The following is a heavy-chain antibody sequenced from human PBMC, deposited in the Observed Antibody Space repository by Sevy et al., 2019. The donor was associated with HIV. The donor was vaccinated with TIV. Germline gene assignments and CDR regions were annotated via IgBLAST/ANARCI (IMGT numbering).Heavy chain of an antibody. CDR2: IKQDGSKK. V-gene: IGHV3-7*01. D-gene: IGHD6-13*01. Sequence: GGSLRLSCAASGFTFSSHWMSWVRQAPGKGLEWVGNIKQDGSKKYHVDSVKSRVTISRDNAKNSLTLQMNSLRAEDTAVYYCARDTGGIGMDVWGQGTTVTVSS. J-gene: IGHJ6*02. CDR1: GFTFSSHW. CDR3: ARDTGGIGMDV.